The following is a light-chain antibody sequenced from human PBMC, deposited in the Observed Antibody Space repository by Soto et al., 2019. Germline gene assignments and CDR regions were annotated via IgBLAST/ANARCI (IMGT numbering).Light chain of an antibody. CDR3: QQSFSIPFT. J-gene: IGKJ3*01. Sequence: DIQMTQSPASLSASLGDKVTIACRTSQTISRSLNWYHHRPGKAPRLLVYAATTLQSGVPSRFSGSGSGTDFNLTIRSIQTEDFANYYCQQSFSIPFTFGPGTKVDIK. CDR2: AAT. CDR1: QTISRS. V-gene: IGKV1-39*01.